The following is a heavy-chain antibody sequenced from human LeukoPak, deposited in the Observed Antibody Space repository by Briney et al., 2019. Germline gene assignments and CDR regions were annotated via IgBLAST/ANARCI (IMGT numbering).Heavy chain of an antibody. D-gene: IGHD3-16*01. CDR2: INTKTGRT. Sequence: GASVNVSCKTSGYTFTHYYIHWVRQAPGQGLEWMGWINTKTGRTNFARTFQGRVTMTRDPSNNTLYLHMAWLTSEDTAIYFCARGRFVDSGPYLIAPWGQGTLVTVSS. J-gene: IGHJ5*02. CDR1: GYTFTHYY. CDR3: ARGRFVDSGPYLIAP. V-gene: IGHV1-2*02.